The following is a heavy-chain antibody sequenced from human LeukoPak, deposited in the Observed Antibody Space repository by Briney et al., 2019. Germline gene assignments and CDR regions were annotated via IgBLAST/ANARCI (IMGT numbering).Heavy chain of an antibody. Sequence: GGSLSLSCAASGFTFSDYYMSWIRRAPGKGLEWVSYISSSGSTIYYADSVKGRFTISRDNSKNSLYLQMNSLRTEDTALYYCAKDTNTYYYDSSGYQFDYWGQGTLVTVSS. V-gene: IGHV3-11*01. D-gene: IGHD3-22*01. CDR3: AKDTNTYYYDSSGYQFDY. J-gene: IGHJ4*02. CDR1: GFTFSDYY. CDR2: ISSSGSTI.